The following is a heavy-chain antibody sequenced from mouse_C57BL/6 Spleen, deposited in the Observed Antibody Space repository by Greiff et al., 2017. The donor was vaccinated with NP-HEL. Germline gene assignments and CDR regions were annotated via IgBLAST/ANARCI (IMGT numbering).Heavy chain of an antibody. D-gene: IGHD1-1*01. CDR2: IFPGSGST. CDR1: GYTFTDYY. V-gene: IGHV1-75*01. Sequence: QVHVKQSGPELVKPGASVKISCKASGYTFTDYYINWVKQRPGQGLEWIGWIFPGSGSTYYNEKFKGKATLTVDKSSSTAYMLLSSLTSEDSAVYFCARRGYGSARYFDYWGQGTTLTVSS. CDR3: ARRGYGSARYFDY. J-gene: IGHJ2*01.